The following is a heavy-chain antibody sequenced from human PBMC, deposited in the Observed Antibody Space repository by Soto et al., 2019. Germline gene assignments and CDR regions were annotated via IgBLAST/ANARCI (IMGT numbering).Heavy chain of an antibody. CDR3: AREYTTPQYCSGGSCYSFFTVPLRYFDY. Sequence: PSETLSLTCTVSGGSISSYYWSWIRQPPGKGLEWIGYIYYSGSTNYNPSLKSRVTISVDTSKNQFSLKLSSVTAADTAVYYCAREYTTPQYCSGGSCYSFFTVPLRYFDYWGQGTLVTVSS. D-gene: IGHD2-15*01. CDR1: GGSISSYY. J-gene: IGHJ4*02. CDR2: IYYSGST. V-gene: IGHV4-59*01.